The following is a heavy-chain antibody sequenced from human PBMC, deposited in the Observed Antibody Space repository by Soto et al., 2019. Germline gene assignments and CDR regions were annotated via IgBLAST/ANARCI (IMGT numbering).Heavy chain of an antibody. Sequence: GGSLRLSCVASGFTLRNYWMAWVRQTPGKGLEFVANIRQDGDEINYVDSVKGRFTISKDNAKNSLFLQMNSLRDEDTAVYYCGTDEWGGAFDIGGQGTMVTVSS. D-gene: IGHD3-10*01. CDR3: GTDEWGGAFDI. CDR2: IRQDGDEI. CDR1: GFTLRNYW. V-gene: IGHV3-7*04. J-gene: IGHJ3*02.